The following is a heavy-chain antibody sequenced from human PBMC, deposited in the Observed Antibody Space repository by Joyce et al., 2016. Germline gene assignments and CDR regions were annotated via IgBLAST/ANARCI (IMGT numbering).Heavy chain of an antibody. V-gene: IGHV3-23*01. CDR1: GFTFSIYA. CDR2: ISGSGVST. CDR3: ARDQYGDPLDS. J-gene: IGHJ4*02. D-gene: IGHD4-17*01. Sequence: EVQLLESGGGLVQPGGSLRLSCAASGFTFSIYAMNWVRQAPGKGLEWVSGISGSGVSTYYADSVQGRFTISRDNSKNTLFLQMDSLRAEDTAVYYCARDQYGDPLDSWGQGTLVTVSS.